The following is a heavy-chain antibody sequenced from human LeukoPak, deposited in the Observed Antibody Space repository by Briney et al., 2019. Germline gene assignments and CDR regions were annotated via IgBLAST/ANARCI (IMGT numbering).Heavy chain of an antibody. J-gene: IGHJ4*02. V-gene: IGHV4-38-2*01. CDR2: VYHGGIT. CDR3: ARLVGTRLDY. CDR1: GYSIRSGYY. D-gene: IGHD2-2*01. Sequence: SETLSLTCAVSGYSIRSGYYWGWIRQPPRKGLEWIGSVYHGGITYYNPSLKSRVTMAVDTSKNQFYMKLSPVTAEDTAVYYCARLVGTRLDYWGQGTLVTVSS.